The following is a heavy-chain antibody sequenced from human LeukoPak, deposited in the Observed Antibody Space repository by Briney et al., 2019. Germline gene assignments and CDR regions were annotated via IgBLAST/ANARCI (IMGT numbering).Heavy chain of an antibody. CDR2: IYYSGST. V-gene: IGHV4-59*12. CDR3: ARDLGAGHVDY. J-gene: IGHJ4*02. CDR1: GGSISSYY. Sequence: KTSETLSLTCTVSGGSISSYYWSWIRQPPGKGLEWIGYIYYSGSTNYNPSLKSRATISVDTSKNQFSLKLSSVTAADTAVYYCARDLGAGHVDYWGQGTLVTVSS. D-gene: IGHD1-26*01.